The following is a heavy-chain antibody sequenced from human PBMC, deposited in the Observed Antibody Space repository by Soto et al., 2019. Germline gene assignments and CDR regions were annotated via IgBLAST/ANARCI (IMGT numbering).Heavy chain of an antibody. V-gene: IGHV3-23*01. D-gene: IGHD5-18*01. J-gene: IGHJ6*02. CDR1: GFTFSSYA. Sequence: GGSLRLSCAASGFTFSSYAMSWVRQAPGKGLEWVSAISGSGGSTYYADSVKGRFTISRDNSKNTLYLQMNSLRAEDPAIFYWTNPPYRGYSYGYYYYYGMDVWGQGTTVTVSS. CDR2: ISGSGGST. CDR3: TNPPYRGYSYGYYYYYGMDV.